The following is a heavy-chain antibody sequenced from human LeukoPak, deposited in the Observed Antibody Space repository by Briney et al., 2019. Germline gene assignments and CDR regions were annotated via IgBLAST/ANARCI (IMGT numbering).Heavy chain of an antibody. J-gene: IGHJ6*03. D-gene: IGHD3-10*01. CDR2: ISGGGGST. CDR1: GFTFSSYA. CDR3: ARGAYYGSGLYYYMDV. Sequence: GGSLRLSCAASGFTFSSYAMTWVRQAPGKGLEWVSGISGGGGSTDYADSVKGRFTISRDNSKNTLYLQMNSLRAEDTAVYYCARGAYYGSGLYYYMDVWGKGTTVTVSS. V-gene: IGHV3-23*01.